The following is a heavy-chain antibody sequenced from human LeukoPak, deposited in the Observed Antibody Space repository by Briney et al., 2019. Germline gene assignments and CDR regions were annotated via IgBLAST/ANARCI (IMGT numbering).Heavy chain of an antibody. CDR2: MYYSGST. D-gene: IGHD6-13*01. CDR3: ARVERYTSSGPTDP. CDR1: SGSISTSNYY. V-gene: IGHV4-39*07. Sequence: SETLSLTCTVSSGSISTSNYYWGWIRQPPGTGLEWIGNMYYSGSTYYNPSLKSRVTMSVDTSKNQFSLNLSSVSAADTAVYYCARVERYTSSGPTDPWGQGTLVTVSS. J-gene: IGHJ5*02.